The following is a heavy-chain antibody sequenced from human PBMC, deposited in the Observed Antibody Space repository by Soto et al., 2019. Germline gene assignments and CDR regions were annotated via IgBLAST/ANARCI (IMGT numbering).Heavy chain of an antibody. J-gene: IGHJ3*02. V-gene: IGHV3-23*01. CDR1: GFTFSSYA. CDR2: ISGSGGST. CDR3: AEPHMGATNAFDI. D-gene: IGHD1-26*01. Sequence: GGSLRLSCAASGFTFSSYAMSWVRQAPGKGLEWVSAISGSGGSTYYADSVKGRFTISRDNSKNTLYLQMNSLRAEDTAVYDCAEPHMGATNAFDIWGQGTMVSVSS.